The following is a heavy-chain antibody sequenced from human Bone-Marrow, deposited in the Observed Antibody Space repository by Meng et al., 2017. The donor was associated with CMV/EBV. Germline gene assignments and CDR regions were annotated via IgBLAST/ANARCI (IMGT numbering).Heavy chain of an antibody. CDR3: ARGRGATTPFDY. D-gene: IGHD5-24*01. Sequence: ASGKVSCKASGYTFTGYYMHWVRQAPGQGLEWMGWINPNSGGTNYAQKFQGRVTMTRDTSISTAYMELSRLRSDDTAVYYCARGRGATTPFDYWGQGTLVTVSS. CDR2: INPNSGGT. CDR1: GYTFTGYY. V-gene: IGHV1-2*02. J-gene: IGHJ4*02.